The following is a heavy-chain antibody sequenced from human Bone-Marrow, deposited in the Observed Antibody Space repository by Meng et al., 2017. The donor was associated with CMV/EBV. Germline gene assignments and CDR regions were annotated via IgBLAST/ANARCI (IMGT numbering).Heavy chain of an antibody. Sequence: LSLTCAASGFTFSGSAMSWVRQAPGKGLEWVSTISGGGGSTYSADSVKGRFTISRDSSKNTVYLQMNTLRAEDTAIYYCAKDRSSSFYYFDYWGQGTLVTVSS. D-gene: IGHD6-13*01. CDR2: ISGGGGST. V-gene: IGHV3-23*01. CDR1: GFTFSGSA. J-gene: IGHJ4*02. CDR3: AKDRSSSFYYFDY.